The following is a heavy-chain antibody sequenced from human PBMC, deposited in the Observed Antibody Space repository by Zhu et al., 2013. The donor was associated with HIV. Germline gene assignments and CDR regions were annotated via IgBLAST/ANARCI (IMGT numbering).Heavy chain of an antibody. V-gene: IGHV1-46*01. CDR1: GYTFSNYY. J-gene: IGHJ4*02. Sequence: QVQLVQSGTEVKKPGASAKVSCKASGYTFSNYYLHWVRQAPGQGLEWMGIINPSRGSTNYAQKFQGRVTMTRDTSASTVYMELSSLRSEDTAVYYCARDHEDILLNYWGQGTLVTVSS. CDR2: INPSRGST. D-gene: IGHD2-21*01. CDR3: ARDHEDILLNY.